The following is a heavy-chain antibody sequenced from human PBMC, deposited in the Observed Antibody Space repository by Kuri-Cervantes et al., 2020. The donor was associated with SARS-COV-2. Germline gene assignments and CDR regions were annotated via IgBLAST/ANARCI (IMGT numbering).Heavy chain of an antibody. Sequence: GGSLRLSCTASGFTFGNYAMSWVRQAPGKGLEWVGFFRSKAYGGTTEYAASVKGRFTISRDDSKSIAYLQMNSLKTEDTAVYYCTTDTNYRDSYYYYMDVWGKGTTVTVSS. V-gene: IGHV3-49*04. D-gene: IGHD4/OR15-4a*01. CDR3: TTDTNYRDSYYYYMDV. J-gene: IGHJ6*03. CDR1: GFTFGNYA. CDR2: FRSKAYGGTT.